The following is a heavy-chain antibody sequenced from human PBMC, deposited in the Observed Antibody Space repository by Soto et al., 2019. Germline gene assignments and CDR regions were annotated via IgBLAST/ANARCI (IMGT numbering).Heavy chain of an antibody. CDR1: GYTFTNYA. J-gene: IGHJ4*02. CDR2: INAGNGHT. Sequence: QVQLVQSGAEVKKPGASEKVSCKASGYTFTNYAMQWVRQAPGQGLEWMGWINAGNGHTKYSQRFQDRLTITRDTSASTAYMELSSLRSEDTAVYYCARGIWTMARGAYYFDNWGPGTLVTVSS. D-gene: IGHD3-10*01. CDR3: ARGIWTMARGAYYFDN. V-gene: IGHV1-3*01.